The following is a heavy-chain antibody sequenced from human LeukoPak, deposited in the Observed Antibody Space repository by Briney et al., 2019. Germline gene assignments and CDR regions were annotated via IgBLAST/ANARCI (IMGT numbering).Heavy chain of an antibody. J-gene: IGHJ3*02. CDR1: GFTFSSFG. V-gene: IGHV3-23*01. CDR2: TSGSGGST. CDR3: ARDSPAKNSGSYSDAFDI. D-gene: IGHD1-26*01. Sequence: GGSLRLSCAASGFTFSSFGMSWVRQAPGKGLEWVSGTSGSGGSTYYADSVQGRFTISRDNSKNTLYLQMNSLRAEDTAVYYCARDSPAKNSGSYSDAFDIWGQGTMVTVSS.